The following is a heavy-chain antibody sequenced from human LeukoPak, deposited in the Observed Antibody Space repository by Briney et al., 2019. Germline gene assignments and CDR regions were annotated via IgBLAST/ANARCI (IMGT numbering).Heavy chain of an antibody. V-gene: IGHV3-30-3*01. CDR3: ARDSRIAAAGLLYYYYYYGMDV. CDR1: GFTFSSYA. CDR2: ISYDGSNK. J-gene: IGHJ6*02. D-gene: IGHD6-13*01. Sequence: GGSLRLSCAASGFTFSSYAMHWVRQAPGKGLEWVAVISYDGSNKYYADSVKGRFTISRDNSKNTLYLQMNSLRAEDTAVYYCARDSRIAAAGLLYYYYYYGMDVWGQGTTVTVSS.